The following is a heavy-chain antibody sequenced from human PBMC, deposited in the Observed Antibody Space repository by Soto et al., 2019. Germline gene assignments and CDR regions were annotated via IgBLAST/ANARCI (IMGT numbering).Heavy chain of an antibody. CDR1: GGSISSGDSC. J-gene: IGHJ3*01. CDR2: IYYSGST. V-gene: IGHV4-31*03. D-gene: IGHD3-3*01. CDR3: ARAPYYDSVSAFDL. Sequence: PSETLSLTCTVSGGSISSGDSCWSWIRQHPGKGLEWIGYIYYSGSTYYNPSLKSRVTISVDTSKNQFSLELSSVTAADTAVYYCARAPYYDSVSAFDLWGQGTMVTVS.